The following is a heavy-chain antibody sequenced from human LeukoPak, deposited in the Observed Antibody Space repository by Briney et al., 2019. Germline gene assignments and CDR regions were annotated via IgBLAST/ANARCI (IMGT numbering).Heavy chain of an antibody. CDR3: ARVYCSGGSCAFDY. CDR1: GGSISSYY. D-gene: IGHD2-15*01. Sequence: SETLSLTCTVSGGSISSYYWSWIRQPPGKGLEWIGYIYYRGSTNYNPSLRSRVIISVDTSKNQFSLKLSSVTAADTAVYYCARVYCSGGSCAFDYWGQGTLVTVSS. J-gene: IGHJ4*02. CDR2: IYYRGST. V-gene: IGHV4-59*01.